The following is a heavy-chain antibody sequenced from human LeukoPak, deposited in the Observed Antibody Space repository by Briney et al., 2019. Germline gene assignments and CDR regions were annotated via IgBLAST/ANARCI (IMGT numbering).Heavy chain of an antibody. CDR3: ARDNITMVRGLHKFDP. D-gene: IGHD3-10*01. Sequence: APVKVSCTASGYTFTGYYMNWVRQAPGQGLEWLGWINPNSGGTNYTQKFQGRVTMTRDTSIITSYMELSRLRSDDTAVYYCARDNITMVRGLHKFDPWGQGTLVTVSS. CDR1: GYTFTGYY. V-gene: IGHV1-2*02. J-gene: IGHJ5*02. CDR2: INPNSGGT.